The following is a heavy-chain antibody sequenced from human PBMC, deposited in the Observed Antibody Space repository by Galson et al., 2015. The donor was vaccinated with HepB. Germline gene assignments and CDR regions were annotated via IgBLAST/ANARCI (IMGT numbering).Heavy chain of an antibody. Sequence: SLRLSCAASGFTFSSYSMNWVRQAPGKGLDWVSSISSSSRFIHYADSVKGRFTISRDNAKNSLYLQMNSLRDEDTAVYYCARDPRRDAVPYEGWFDPWGQGTLVSVSS. V-gene: IGHV3-21*01. D-gene: IGHD5-12*01. CDR1: GFTFSSYS. CDR2: ISSSSRFI. CDR3: ARDPRRDAVPYEGWFDP. J-gene: IGHJ5*02.